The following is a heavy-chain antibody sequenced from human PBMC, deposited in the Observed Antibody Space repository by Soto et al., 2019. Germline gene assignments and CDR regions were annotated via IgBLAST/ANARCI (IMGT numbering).Heavy chain of an antibody. CDR1: GGTFSSYT. CDR2: IIPILGIA. Sequence: QVQLVQSGAEVKKPGSSVKVSCKASGGTFSSYTISWVRQAPGQGLEWMGRIIPILGIATYAQKFQGRVTITADKSTSSAYMGGSSRGSEATAVYYCGGDSGYFPGGSCQREGPLGAWGKGPLVTVSS. CDR3: GGDSGYFPGGSCQREGPLGA. D-gene: IGHD2-15*01. J-gene: IGHJ1*01. V-gene: IGHV1-69*08.